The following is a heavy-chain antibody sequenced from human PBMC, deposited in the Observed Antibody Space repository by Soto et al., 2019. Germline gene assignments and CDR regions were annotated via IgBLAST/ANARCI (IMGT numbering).Heavy chain of an antibody. CDR1: GFSLSTTGEG. Sequence: QITLKESGPTLVKPTETLTLTCTFSGFSLSTTGEGVGWIRQPPGKALEWLALIYWDDDKRYNPSLRSRLALTKYTFKIPVALIMTNMDPDDTATYYRPDPTPGYSSDWEMGFLDYWGQGALITVSS. CDR3: PDPTPGYSSDWEMGFLDY. D-gene: IGHD2-15*01. CDR2: IYWDDDK. J-gene: IGHJ4*02. V-gene: IGHV2-5*02.